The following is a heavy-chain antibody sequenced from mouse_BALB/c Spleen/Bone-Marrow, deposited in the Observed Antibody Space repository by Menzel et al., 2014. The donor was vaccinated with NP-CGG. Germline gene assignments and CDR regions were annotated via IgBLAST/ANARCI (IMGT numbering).Heavy chain of an antibody. CDR2: ISSGSSTI. Sequence: EVMLVESGGGLVQPGGSRKPSCAASGITFRNFGMHWVRQAPEKGLEWVAYISSGSSTIYYADTLKGRFTISRDNPKNTLFLQMTSLRSEDTAMYYCARIGRARGYAMDYWGQGTSVTVSS. V-gene: IGHV5-17*02. J-gene: IGHJ4*01. D-gene: IGHD3-3*01. CDR1: GITFRNFG. CDR3: ARIGRARGYAMDY.